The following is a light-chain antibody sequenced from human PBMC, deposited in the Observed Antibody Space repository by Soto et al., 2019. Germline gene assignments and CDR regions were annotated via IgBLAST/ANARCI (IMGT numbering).Light chain of an antibody. Sequence: QSALTQPRSVSGSPGQSVTISCTGTSSDVGGYNYVSWYQHHPGKAPKSMIYDVSKRPSGVPDRFSGSKSGNTASLTISGLQAVDEADYYCRSYAGSYTWVFGGGTQLTVL. J-gene: IGLJ3*02. V-gene: IGLV2-11*01. CDR3: RSYAGSYTWV. CDR1: SSDVGGYNY. CDR2: DVS.